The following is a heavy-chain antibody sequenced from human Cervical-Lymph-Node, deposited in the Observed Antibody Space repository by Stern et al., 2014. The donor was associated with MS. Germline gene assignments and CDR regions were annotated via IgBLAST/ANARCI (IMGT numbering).Heavy chain of an antibody. CDR3: ARRDYYDTSTYYDDAFDI. Sequence: VQLVESGPGLVKASETLSLTCTVSGGSISTYYWTWIRQPPGKGLEWVGEISYGGDTNYNPSLKSRVTLSVDTSKNQFSLKLSSVTAADTAVYYCARRDYYDTSTYYDDAFDIWGQGTMVTVSS. CDR2: ISYGGDT. CDR1: GGSISTYY. J-gene: IGHJ3*02. V-gene: IGHV4-59*01. D-gene: IGHD3-22*01.